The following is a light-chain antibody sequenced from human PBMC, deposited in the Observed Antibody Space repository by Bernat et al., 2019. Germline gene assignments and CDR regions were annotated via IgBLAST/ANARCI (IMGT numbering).Light chain of an antibody. CDR2: AAS. J-gene: IGKJ2*01. Sequence: DIQLTQSPSFLSASVGDRVTITCRASQGISSYLAWYQQKPGKAPKLLIYAASTLQSGVPSRFSGSGSGTEFTLTISSLQPEDFATYYCQQLNSYPYTFGQETTLEIK. V-gene: IGKV1-9*01. CDR3: QQLNSYPYT. CDR1: QGISSY.